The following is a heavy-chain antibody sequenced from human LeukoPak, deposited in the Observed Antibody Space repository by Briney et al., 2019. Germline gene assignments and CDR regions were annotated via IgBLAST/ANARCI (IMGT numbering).Heavy chain of an antibody. D-gene: IGHD1-1*01. CDR1: GYTFTDYY. Sequence: ASVKISCKVSGYTFTDYYMHWVQQAPGKGLEWMGLVDPEDGETIYAEKFQGRVTITADTSTDTAYMELSSLGSEDTAVYYCATDPTTPGHYYYMDVWGKGTTVTVSS. CDR2: VDPEDGET. CDR3: ATDPTTPGHYYYMDV. J-gene: IGHJ6*03. V-gene: IGHV1-69-2*01.